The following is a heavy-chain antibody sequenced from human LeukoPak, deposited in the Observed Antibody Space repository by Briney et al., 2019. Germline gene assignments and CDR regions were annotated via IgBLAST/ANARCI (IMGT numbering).Heavy chain of an antibody. V-gene: IGHV4-39*07. Sequence: SETLSLTCTVSGGSISSSSYYWGWLRQPPGQGLESIRSIYYSGSTYYNPSLKSRVTISVDTSKNQFSLKLSSVTAADTAVYYCARESYGLFYWGQGTLVTVSS. CDR1: GGSISSSSYY. CDR3: ARESYGLFY. CDR2: IYYSGST. J-gene: IGHJ4*02. D-gene: IGHD5-18*01.